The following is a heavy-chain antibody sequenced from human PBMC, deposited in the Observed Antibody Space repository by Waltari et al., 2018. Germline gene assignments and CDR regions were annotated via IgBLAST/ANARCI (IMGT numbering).Heavy chain of an antibody. Sequence: QVQLVQSGAEVKKPGASVKVSCKASGYTFTSYGISWVRQAPGQGLEWMGWSSADNGKTNYAQKLQGRVTMTTDTSTSTAYMELRSLRSDDTAVYYSARDSFREFKYNWFDPWGQGTLVTVSS. J-gene: IGHJ5*02. CDR1: GYTFTSYG. V-gene: IGHV1-18*01. CDR2: SSADNGKT. D-gene: IGHD3-10*01. CDR3: ARDSFREFKYNWFDP.